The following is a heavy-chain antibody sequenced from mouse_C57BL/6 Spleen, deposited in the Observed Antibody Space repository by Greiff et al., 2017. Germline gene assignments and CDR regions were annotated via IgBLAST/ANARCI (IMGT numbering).Heavy chain of an antibody. J-gene: IGHJ2*01. CDR2: ISSGSSTI. V-gene: IGHV5-17*01. D-gene: IGHD1-1*01. CDR1: GFTFSDYG. CDR3: ARSDYYGSSYGFDY. Sequence: DVKLVESGGGLVKPGGSLKLSCAASGFTFSDYGMHWVRQAPEKGLEWVAYISSGSSTIYYADTVKGLFTISRDNAKNTLFLQMTSLRSEDTAMYYCARSDYYGSSYGFDYWGQGTTLTVSS.